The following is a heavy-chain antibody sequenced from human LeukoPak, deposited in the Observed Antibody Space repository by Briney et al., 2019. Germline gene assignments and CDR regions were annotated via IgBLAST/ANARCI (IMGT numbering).Heavy chain of an antibody. CDR1: GCTFSKYG. CDR3: ARDRSGIYDAFDI. CDR2: ISKDGSNK. J-gene: IGHJ3*02. V-gene: IGHV3-30*03. D-gene: IGHD1-14*01. Sequence: GGSLRLSCAAAGCTFSKYGIHWVRQAPGKGLEWVAVISKDGSNKDYADSVKGRFIISRDNSKNTLYLHMNSLGAVDTAVYYCARDRSGIYDAFDIWGQGTMVTVSS.